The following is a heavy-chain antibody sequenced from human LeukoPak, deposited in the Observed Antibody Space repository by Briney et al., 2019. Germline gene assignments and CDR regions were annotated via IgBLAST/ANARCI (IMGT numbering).Heavy chain of an antibody. CDR3: ARGRNHNVDWFDP. Sequence: PSETLSLTCTVSGGSISSYYWSWIRQPPGKGLEWIGYIYYSGSTNYNPSLKSRVTISVDTSKNQFSLKLSSVTAADTAVYYCARGRNHNVDWFDPWGQGTLVTVSS. CDR2: IYYSGST. CDR1: GGSISSYY. J-gene: IGHJ5*02. D-gene: IGHD1-14*01. V-gene: IGHV4-59*12.